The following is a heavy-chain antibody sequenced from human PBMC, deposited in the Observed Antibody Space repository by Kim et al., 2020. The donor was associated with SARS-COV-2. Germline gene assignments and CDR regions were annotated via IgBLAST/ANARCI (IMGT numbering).Heavy chain of an antibody. CDR2: ISTRGESI. D-gene: IGHD5-12*01. V-gene: IGHV3-11*01. Sequence: GGSLRLSCAASGLSFSDSYMNWVRQAPGKGLEWLSFISTRGESIFYADSVEGRFTISRDTANNSLYLQMNYLRDEDTAVYYCSRSGNGYNAFGIWGQG. CDR1: GLSFSDSY. J-gene: IGHJ4*02. CDR3: SRSGNGYNAFGI.